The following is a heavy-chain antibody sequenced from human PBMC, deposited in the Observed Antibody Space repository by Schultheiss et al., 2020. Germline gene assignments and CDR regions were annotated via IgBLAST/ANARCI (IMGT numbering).Heavy chain of an antibody. Sequence: ETLSLTCAASGFTFSSYSMNWVRQAPGKGLEWVSSISSSSSYIYYADSVKGRFTISRDNAKNSLYLQMNSLRAEDTAVYYCARDGSSSSGYDAFDIWGQGTMVTVSS. V-gene: IGHV3-21*01. CDR3: ARDGSSSSGYDAFDI. D-gene: IGHD6-6*01. CDR1: GFTFSSYS. CDR2: ISSSSSYI. J-gene: IGHJ3*02.